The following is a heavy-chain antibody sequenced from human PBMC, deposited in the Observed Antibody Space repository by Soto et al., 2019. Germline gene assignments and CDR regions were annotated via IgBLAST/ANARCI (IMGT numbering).Heavy chain of an antibody. CDR1: GFTFSSYA. D-gene: IGHD6-19*01. CDR2: TSGSGGST. CDR3: AKAYHSGWTSEGNNWFDP. Sequence: GGSLRLSCAASGFTFSSYAMSWGRQAPGKGLEWVSATSGSGGSTYYADSVKGRFTIPRDNSKNTLYLQMNSLRAEDTAVYYCAKAYHSGWTSEGNNWFDPWGQGTLVTVSS. V-gene: IGHV3-23*01. J-gene: IGHJ5*02.